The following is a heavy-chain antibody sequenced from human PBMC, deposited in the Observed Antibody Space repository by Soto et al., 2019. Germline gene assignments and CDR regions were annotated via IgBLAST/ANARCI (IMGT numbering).Heavy chain of an antibody. Sequence: SETLSLTCTVSGGSMRGQHWSWIRQPPGKGLEWIGHHSDSTNYNPSLKSRITISTDTSKNQFSLKLSSVTAADTAVYYCATYTVGEGGRGYWGQGTLVTVSS. D-gene: IGHD3-16*01. J-gene: IGHJ4*02. CDR3: ATYTVGEGGRGY. V-gene: IGHV4-4*09. CDR2: HSDST. CDR1: GGSMRGQH.